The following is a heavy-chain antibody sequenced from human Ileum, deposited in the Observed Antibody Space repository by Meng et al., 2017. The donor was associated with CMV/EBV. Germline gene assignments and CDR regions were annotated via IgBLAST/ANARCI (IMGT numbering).Heavy chain of an antibody. CDR2: ISGSGSTI. Sequence: FTFSAYYMSWIRQAPGKGLEWVSYISGSGSTIYYADSVKGRFTIARDNAKNSLYLQMNSLRAEDTAVYYCARVNLITGTTWGYYFDYWGQGTLVTVSS. CDR3: ARVNLITGTTWGYYFDY. D-gene: IGHD1-7*01. J-gene: IGHJ4*02. V-gene: IGHV3-11*04. CDR1: FTFSAYY.